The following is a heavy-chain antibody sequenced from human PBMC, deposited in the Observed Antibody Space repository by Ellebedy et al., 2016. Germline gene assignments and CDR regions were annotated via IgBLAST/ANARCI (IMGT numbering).Heavy chain of an antibody. Sequence: SETLSLTXAVYGGSFSDYYWSWIRQPPGKGLEWIGEINHSGSTHYNPSLKSRVTISVDTSKNQFSLKLSSVTAADTAMYYCARDVSASKRIARGLDYWGQGTLVIVSS. V-gene: IGHV4-34*01. D-gene: IGHD6-6*01. J-gene: IGHJ4*02. CDR3: ARDVSASKRIARGLDY. CDR1: GGSFSDYY. CDR2: INHSGST.